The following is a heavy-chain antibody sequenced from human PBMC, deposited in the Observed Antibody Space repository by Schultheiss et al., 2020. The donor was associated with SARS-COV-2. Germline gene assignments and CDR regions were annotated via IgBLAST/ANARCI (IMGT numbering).Heavy chain of an antibody. V-gene: IGHV3-48*04. J-gene: IGHJ5*02. Sequence: GGSLRLSCAASGFTFSSYGMHWVRQAPGKGLEWVSYISSSGSTIYYADSVKGRFTISRDNAKNSLYLQMNSLRAEDTAVYYCAREASGSYPPLNWFDPWGQGTLVTVSS. CDR3: AREASGSYPPLNWFDP. CDR2: ISSSGSTI. D-gene: IGHD1-26*01. CDR1: GFTFSSYG.